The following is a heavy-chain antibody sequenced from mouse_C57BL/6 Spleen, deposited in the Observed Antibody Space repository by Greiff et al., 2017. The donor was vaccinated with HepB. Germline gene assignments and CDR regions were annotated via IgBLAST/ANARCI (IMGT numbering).Heavy chain of an antibody. CDR1: GFTFSSYA. J-gene: IGHJ4*01. Sequence: DVHLVESGGGLVKPGGSLKLSCAASGFTFSSYAMSWVRQTPEKRLEWVATISDGGSYTYYPDNVKGRFTISRDNAKNNLYLQMSQLKSEDTAMDYCAKEKRGDYAMDDWGQGTSVTVSS. V-gene: IGHV5-4*01. CDR3: AKEKRGDYAMDD. CDR2: ISDGGSYT.